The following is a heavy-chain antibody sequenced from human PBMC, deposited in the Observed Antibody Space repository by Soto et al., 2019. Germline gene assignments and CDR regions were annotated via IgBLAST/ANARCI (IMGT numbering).Heavy chain of an antibody. CDR1: GFTFSNAW. V-gene: IGHV3-15*01. CDR3: ITDVWCTNGVCYRGYY. J-gene: IGHJ4*02. Sequence: KTGGSLRLSCAASGFTFSNAWMSWVRQAPGKGLEWVGRIKSKTDGGTTDYAAPVKGRFTISRDDSKNTLYLQMNSLKTEDTAVYYCITDVWCTNGVCYRGYYWGQGTLVTVSS. CDR2: IKSKTDGGTT. D-gene: IGHD2-8*01.